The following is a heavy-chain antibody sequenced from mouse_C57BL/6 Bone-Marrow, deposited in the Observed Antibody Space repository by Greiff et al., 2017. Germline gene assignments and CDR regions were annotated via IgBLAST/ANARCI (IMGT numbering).Heavy chain of an antibody. CDR2: ISYSGST. D-gene: IGHD1-1*01. Sequence: EVKVVESGPGLAKPSQTLSLTCSVTGYSITSDYWNWIRKFPGHKLEYMGYISYSGSTYYNPSLKSRLSITRDTSKNQYYLQLNSVTPEDTATYYCARSSGLTGWGAMDDWGQGTSVTVSS. CDR3: ARSSGLTGWGAMDD. CDR1: GYSITSDY. V-gene: IGHV3-8*01. J-gene: IGHJ4*01.